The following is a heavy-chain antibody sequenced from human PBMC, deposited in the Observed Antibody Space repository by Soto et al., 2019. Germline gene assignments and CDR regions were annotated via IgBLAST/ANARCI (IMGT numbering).Heavy chain of an antibody. CDR2: IIPIFGTA. D-gene: IGHD5-18*01. CDR1: GGTFSSYA. CDR3: ARPEIQLWSFPLPNYYYYGMDV. V-gene: IGHV1-69*13. J-gene: IGHJ6*02. Sequence: SVKVSCKASGGTFSSYAISWVRQAPGQGLEWMGGIIPIFGTANYAQKFQGRVTITADESTSTAYMVLSSLRSEDTAVYYCARPEIQLWSFPLPNYYYYGMDVWGQGTTVTVSS.